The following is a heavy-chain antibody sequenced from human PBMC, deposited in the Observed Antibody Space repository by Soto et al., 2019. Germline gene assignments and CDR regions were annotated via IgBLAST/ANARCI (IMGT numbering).Heavy chain of an antibody. CDR2: ISYDRSNK. V-gene: IGHV3-30-3*01. Sequence: QVQLVESGGGVVQPGRPLRLSCAASGFTFSSYSMHWVRQAPGKGLEGVAVISYDRSNKYYADSVKGRFTISRDNSKNTLYLQMNSLRAEDTAVYYCARGYYCSGGSCYSSYYYYGMDVWGQGTTVTVSS. J-gene: IGHJ6*02. CDR1: GFTFSSYS. CDR3: ARGYYCSGGSCYSSYYYYGMDV. D-gene: IGHD2-15*01.